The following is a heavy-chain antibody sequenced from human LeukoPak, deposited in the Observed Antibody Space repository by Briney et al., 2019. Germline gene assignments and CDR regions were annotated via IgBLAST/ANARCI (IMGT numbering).Heavy chain of an antibody. J-gene: IGHJ5*01. D-gene: IGHD3-22*01. Sequence: GGSLRLSCTASGLTFSSQWMTWVRQAPGKGLDGLANINQDGSRESYVDSVKGRFTISRDNARNSLYLQMDSLRDEGTAVYYCARKKYYYDTGGAGWFDSWGQGTLVTVSS. V-gene: IGHV3-7*04. CDR3: ARKKYYYDTGGAGWFDS. CDR1: GLTFSSQW. CDR2: INQDGSRE.